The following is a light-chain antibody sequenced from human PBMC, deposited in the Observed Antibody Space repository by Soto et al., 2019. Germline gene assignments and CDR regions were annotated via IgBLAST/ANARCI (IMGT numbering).Light chain of an antibody. CDR2: AAT. J-gene: IGKJ1*01. Sequence: DVQLTQSPSSLSASLGDRVTITCRASQSINTYLNWYQQKPGKAPRLLIYAATSLQSGVPSRFSGSGSGTDFTLSISSLQAEDFATYYCQQSGGTPWTFGQGTKVDIK. CDR3: QQSGGTPWT. CDR1: QSINTY. V-gene: IGKV1-39*01.